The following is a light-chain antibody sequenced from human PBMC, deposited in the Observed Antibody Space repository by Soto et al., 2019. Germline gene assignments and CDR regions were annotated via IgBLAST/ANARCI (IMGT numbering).Light chain of an antibody. CDR3: QRYNSYPS. CDR1: QSISSW. V-gene: IGKV1-5*03. Sequence: DIPMTQSPSTLSASVGDRVTITCRASQSISSWLAWYQQKPGKAPKLLIYKASSLESGVPSRFSGSVSGTEFTLTISSLQPDDFATYYCQRYNSYPSFGGGTKVEIK. CDR2: KAS. J-gene: IGKJ4*01.